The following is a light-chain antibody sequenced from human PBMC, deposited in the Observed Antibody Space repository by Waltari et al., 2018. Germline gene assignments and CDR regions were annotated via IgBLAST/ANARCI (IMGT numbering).Light chain of an antibody. Sequence: NFMLTQPHSVSESPGKTVTISCTRSSGSIASNYVQWYRQRPGTSPTTLIYEYNQRPSVVPDRFSGSIDSASNSASLTISGLKAEDEADYYCQSYDSSSVVFGGGTKLTVL. CDR3: QSYDSSSVV. CDR2: EYN. J-gene: IGLJ2*01. V-gene: IGLV6-57*01. CDR1: SGSIASNY.